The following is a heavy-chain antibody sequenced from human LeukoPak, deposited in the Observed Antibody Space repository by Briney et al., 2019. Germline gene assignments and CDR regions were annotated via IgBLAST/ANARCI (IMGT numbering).Heavy chain of an antibody. D-gene: IGHD3-16*01. J-gene: IGHJ5*02. CDR1: GVSISNYY. Sequence: PPETLSLTRTVSGVSISNYYWSLIRPPAGVGLEWIGRIHSSGTTNYNPSLKSRVTVSLDTSKNQFSLTLTSLAAADTAVYYCARDLITAPYNWFDPWGQGTLVTVSS. CDR3: ARDLITAPYNWFDP. CDR2: IHSSGTT. V-gene: IGHV4-4*07.